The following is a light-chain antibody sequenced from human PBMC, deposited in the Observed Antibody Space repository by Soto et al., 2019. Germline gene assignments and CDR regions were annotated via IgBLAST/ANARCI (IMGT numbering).Light chain of an antibody. Sequence: DIQMTQSPSSVSASVGDRVTVTCRASQNINNYLNWYQQKPGKAPKLLSYAASSLQSGVPSRFSGSGSGTDFTLTISSLKPEDFETYYCQQSYGTLWTFGQGTKVDIK. CDR1: QNINNY. CDR2: AAS. V-gene: IGKV1-39*01. CDR3: QQSYGTLWT. J-gene: IGKJ1*01.